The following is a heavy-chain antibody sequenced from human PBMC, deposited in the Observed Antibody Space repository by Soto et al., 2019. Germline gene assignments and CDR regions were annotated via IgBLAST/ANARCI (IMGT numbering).Heavy chain of an antibody. D-gene: IGHD4-17*01. CDR2: IFSNDEK. Sequence: QVTLKESGPVLVKPTETLTLTCTVSGFSLSNARMGVSWIRQPPGKALEWLAHIFSNDEKSYSTSLKSRLTISKDSTKSQVVLTMTTMDPVDTATYYCARTPLYGDYYYYYGMDVWGQGTTVTVSS. J-gene: IGHJ6*02. CDR1: GFSLSNARMG. V-gene: IGHV2-26*01. CDR3: ARTPLYGDYYYYYGMDV.